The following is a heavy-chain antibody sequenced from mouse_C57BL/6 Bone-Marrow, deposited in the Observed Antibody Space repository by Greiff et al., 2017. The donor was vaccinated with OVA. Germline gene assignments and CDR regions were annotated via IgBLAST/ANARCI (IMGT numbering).Heavy chain of an antibody. V-gene: IGHV5-6*02. Sequence: DVKLVESGGDLVKPGGSLKLSCAASGFTFSSYGMSWVRQTPDKRLEWVATISSGGSYTYYPDSVKGRFTISRDNANNTLYLQMSSLKSEDTSMYYCARLFPVAYWGQGTLVTVSA. J-gene: IGHJ3*01. CDR3: ARLFPVAY. CDR1: GFTFSSYG. CDR2: ISSGGSYT.